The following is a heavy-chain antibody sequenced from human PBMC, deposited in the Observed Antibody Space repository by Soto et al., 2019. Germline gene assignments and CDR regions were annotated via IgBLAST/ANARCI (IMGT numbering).Heavy chain of an antibody. J-gene: IGHJ6*02. CDR2: ISYDGSNK. V-gene: IGHV3-30*18. CDR1: GFTFSSYG. D-gene: IGHD3-10*01. CDR3: AKCQFTMVRGAYIGMYV. Sequence: QVQLVESGGGVVQPGRSLRLSCAASGFTFSSYGMHWVRQAPGKGLEWVAVISYDGSNKYYADSVQGRFTISRDNSKNTLYLQMNSLRAEDTAVYYCAKCQFTMVRGAYIGMYVWGQGTTVTVSS.